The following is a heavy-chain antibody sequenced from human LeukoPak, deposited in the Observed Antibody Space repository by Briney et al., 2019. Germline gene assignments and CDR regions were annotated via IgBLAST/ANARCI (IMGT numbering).Heavy chain of an antibody. J-gene: IGHJ6*02. CDR1: GGSISGHY. CDR3: ARFGVDYDMDV. CDR2: IHYTGKP. Sequence: PSETLSLTCSVSGGSISGHYWTWIRQPPGKELEWIGQIHYTGKPDYNPSLKSRITISVDTSKNQVSLQVSSVTAADSAIYYCARFGVDYDMDVWGHGTTVTVFS. D-gene: IGHD3-16*01. V-gene: IGHV4-59*11.